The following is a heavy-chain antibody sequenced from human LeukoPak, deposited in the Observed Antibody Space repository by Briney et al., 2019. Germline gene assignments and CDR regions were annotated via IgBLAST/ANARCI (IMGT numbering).Heavy chain of an antibody. Sequence: PSETLSLTCTVSGDSLSSSIYFWAWIRQPPGKSLEWIGSIYHSGITHYNPSLKSPVTISVDTSKNQFSLKLSSVTAADTAVYYCARPRYRGTNSCLYAAFDIWGQGTMVTVSS. CDR1: GDSLSSSIYF. D-gene: IGHD2-2*01. J-gene: IGHJ3*02. CDR3: ARPRYRGTNSCLYAAFDI. V-gene: IGHV4-39*01. CDR2: IYHSGIT.